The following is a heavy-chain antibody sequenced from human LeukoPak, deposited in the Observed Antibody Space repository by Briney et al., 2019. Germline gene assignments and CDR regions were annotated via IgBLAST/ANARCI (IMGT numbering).Heavy chain of an antibody. CDR1: GFTFSSYW. D-gene: IGHD3-16*01. CDR3: ARAYRDYVWGSLAYYYYGMDV. J-gene: IGHJ6*02. Sequence: GGSLRLSCAASGFTFSSYWMSWVRQAPGKGLEWVANIKQDGSEKYYVDSVKGRFTISRDNAKNSLYLQMNSLRAEDTAVYYCARAYRDYVWGSLAYYYYGMDVWGQGTTVTVSS. V-gene: IGHV3-7*01. CDR2: IKQDGSEK.